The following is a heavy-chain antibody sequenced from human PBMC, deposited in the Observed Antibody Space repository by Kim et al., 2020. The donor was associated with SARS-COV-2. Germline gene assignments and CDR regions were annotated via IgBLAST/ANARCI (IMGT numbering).Heavy chain of an antibody. D-gene: IGHD3-3*01. V-gene: IGHV1-18*01. CDR2: ISGHNGNT. J-gene: IGHJ6*03. CDR1: GYTFTSYV. CDR3: ARDGTTHYDFWSGYQSMDV. Sequence: ASVKVSCQASGYTFTSYVITWVRQAPGQGPEWLGWISGHNGNTNYAQKFQGRVTMTTDTSTSTAYMELRSLRSDDSAVYYCARDGTTHYDFWSGYQSMDV.